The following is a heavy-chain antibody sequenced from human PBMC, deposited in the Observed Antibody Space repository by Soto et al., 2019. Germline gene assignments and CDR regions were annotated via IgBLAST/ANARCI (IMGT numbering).Heavy chain of an antibody. CDR3: ARRGYSSSWYYHYYYGMDV. J-gene: IGHJ6*02. CDR1: GYTFTSYD. CDR2: MNPNSGNT. D-gene: IGHD6-13*01. V-gene: IGHV1-8*01. Sequence: QVQLVQSGAEVKKPGASVKVSCKASGYTFTSYDINWVRQATGQGLEWMGWMNPNSGNTGYAQKFQGRVTMTRNTSISTAHKELSSLRSEDTAVYYCARRGYSSSWYYHYYYGMDVWGQGTTVTVSS.